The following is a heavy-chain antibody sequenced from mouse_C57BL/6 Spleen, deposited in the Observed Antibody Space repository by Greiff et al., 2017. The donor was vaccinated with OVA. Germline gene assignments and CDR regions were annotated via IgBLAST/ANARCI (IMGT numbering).Heavy chain of an antibody. CDR1: GYTFTDYY. CDR3: ARSPYYYGSTSYFDY. CDR2: INPNNGGT. Sequence: VQLQQSGPELVKPGASVKISCKASGYTFTDYYMNWVKQSHGKSLEWIGDINPNNGGTSYNQKFKGKATLTVDKSSSTAYMELRSLTSEDSAVYYCARSPYYYGSTSYFDYWGQGTTLTVSS. D-gene: IGHD1-1*01. V-gene: IGHV1-26*01. J-gene: IGHJ2*01.